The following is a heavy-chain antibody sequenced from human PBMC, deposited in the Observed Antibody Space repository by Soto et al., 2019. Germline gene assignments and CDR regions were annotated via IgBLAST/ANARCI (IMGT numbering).Heavy chain of an antibody. V-gene: IGHV3-21*01. Sequence: GGSLRLSCAASGFTFSSYSMNWVRQAPGKGLEWVSSISSSSSYIYYADSVKGRFTISRDNAKNSLYLQMNSLRAEDTAVYYCARDIVVVPPNWFDPWGQGTPVTVSS. J-gene: IGHJ5*02. D-gene: IGHD2-2*01. CDR1: GFTFSSYS. CDR3: ARDIVVVPPNWFDP. CDR2: ISSSSSYI.